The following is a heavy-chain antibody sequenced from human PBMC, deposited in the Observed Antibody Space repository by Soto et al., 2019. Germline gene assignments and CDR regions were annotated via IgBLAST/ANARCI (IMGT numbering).Heavy chain of an antibody. CDR3: ARAVRGSYYDY. V-gene: IGHV4-30-4*01. CDR1: GGSISSGDYY. D-gene: IGHD1-26*01. Sequence: QVQLQESGPGLVKPSQTLSLTCTVSGGSISSGDYYWSWIRQPPGKGLEWVGYIYYSGSTYYNPPLKRRVTISVDTSKNQFSLKLSSVTAADTAVYYCARAVRGSYYDYWGQGTLVTVSS. J-gene: IGHJ4*02. CDR2: IYYSGST.